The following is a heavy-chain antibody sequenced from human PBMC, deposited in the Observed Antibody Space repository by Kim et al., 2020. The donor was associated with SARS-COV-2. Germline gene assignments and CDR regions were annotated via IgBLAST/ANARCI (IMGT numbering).Heavy chain of an antibody. CDR3: TRIPATTLAFWDAFDI. CDR2: IRSKANSYAT. Sequence: GGSLRLSCAASGFTFSDSPIHWVRQASGKGLEWVGRIRSKANSYATSYAASVTGRFAISRDDSKNTAYLQMNNLKTEDTAVYYCTRIPATTLAFWDAFDIWGQGTMVTVSS. CDR1: GFTFSDSP. J-gene: IGHJ3*02. D-gene: IGHD1-1*01. V-gene: IGHV3-73*01.